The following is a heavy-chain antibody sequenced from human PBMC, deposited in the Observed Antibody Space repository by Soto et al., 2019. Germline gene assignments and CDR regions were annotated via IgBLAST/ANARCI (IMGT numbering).Heavy chain of an antibody. V-gene: IGHV4-39*01. CDR3: AKSAGYHDYYYYMDV. CDR1: GGSISSSSYY. Sequence: QLQLQESGPGLVKPSETLSLTCTVSGGSISSSSYYWGWFRQPPGKGLEWIGSIYYSGSTYYNSSRKSRVTRSVDTSKNQFSLKLSSVTAADTAVYYCAKSAGYHDYYYYMDVWGKGTTVTVSS. J-gene: IGHJ6*03. CDR2: IYYSGST. D-gene: IGHD5-12*01.